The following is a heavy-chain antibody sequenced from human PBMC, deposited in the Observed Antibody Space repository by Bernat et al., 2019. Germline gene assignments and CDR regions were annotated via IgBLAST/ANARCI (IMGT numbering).Heavy chain of an antibody. CDR3: VRDEARGAGYL. CDR2: ISGSGDTI. J-gene: IGHJ5*02. Sequence: EVQLVESGGGLVQPGGSLRLSCAASGFTFSTYEMNWVRQAPGKGLEWVSYISGSGDTIYYADSVKGRFTISRDNAKNSLYLQVNSLRAGDTAIYYCVRDEARGAGYLWGQGTLVIVSS. CDR1: GFTFSTYE. D-gene: IGHD2-15*01. V-gene: IGHV3-48*03.